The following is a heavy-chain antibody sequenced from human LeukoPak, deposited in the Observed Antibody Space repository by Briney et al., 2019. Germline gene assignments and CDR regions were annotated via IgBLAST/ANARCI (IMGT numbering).Heavy chain of an antibody. J-gene: IGHJ4*02. D-gene: IGHD3-22*01. CDR2: INTDSSDI. CDR1: GFTFSRYA. V-gene: IGHV3-21*05. CDR3: AAGSGSSGYYYIY. Sequence: GGSLRLSFAASGFTFSRYAMNWVRQAPGKGLEWVSYINTDSSDIHYADSVKGRFTISRDNARNTLYLQLSSLRAEDSAVYHCAAGSGSSGYYYIYWGQGTLVTVSS.